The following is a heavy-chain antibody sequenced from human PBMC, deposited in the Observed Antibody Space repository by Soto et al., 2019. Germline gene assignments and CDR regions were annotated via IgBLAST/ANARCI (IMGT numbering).Heavy chain of an antibody. D-gene: IGHD4-4*01. CDR1: GYTFTSYG. CDR3: ARVPSSPRNYRLFMVDY. V-gene: IGHV1-18*01. Sequence: QVQLVQSGAEVKKPGASVKVSCKASGYTFTSYGISWVRQAPGQGLEWMGWISAYNGNTNYAQKLQGRVTMTTDSSTSTAYMELRSLRSDDTAVYYCARVPSSPRNYRLFMVDYWGQGTLVTVSS. CDR2: ISAYNGNT. J-gene: IGHJ4*02.